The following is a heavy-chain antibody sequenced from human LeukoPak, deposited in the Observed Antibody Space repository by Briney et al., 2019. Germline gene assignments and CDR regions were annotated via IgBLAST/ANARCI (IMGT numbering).Heavy chain of an antibody. CDR1: GFSFSDYY. D-gene: IGHD3-22*01. J-gene: IGHJ4*02. V-gene: IGHV3-11*01. CDR2: ISSSGSTI. CDR3: AREYYYDSSGYFDY. Sequence: AGGSLRLSCGASGFSFSDYYMSWVRQAPGKGLEWVSYISSSGSTIYYADSVKGRFTISRDNAKNSLYLQMNSLRAKDTAVYYCAREYYYDSSGYFDYWGQGTLVTVSS.